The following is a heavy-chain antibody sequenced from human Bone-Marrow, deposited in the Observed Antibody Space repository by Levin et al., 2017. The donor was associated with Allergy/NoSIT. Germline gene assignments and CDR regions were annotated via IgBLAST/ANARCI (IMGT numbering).Heavy chain of an antibody. Sequence: GESLKISCAASGFTFSSYGMHWVRQAPGKGLEWVAVISYDGSNKYYADSVKGRFTISRDNSKNTLYLQMNSLRAEDTAVYYCAKVEAARPFYYYYGMDVWGQGTTVTVSS. CDR1: GFTFSSYG. V-gene: IGHV3-30*18. D-gene: IGHD6-6*01. J-gene: IGHJ6*02. CDR3: AKVEAARPFYYYYGMDV. CDR2: ISYDGSNK.